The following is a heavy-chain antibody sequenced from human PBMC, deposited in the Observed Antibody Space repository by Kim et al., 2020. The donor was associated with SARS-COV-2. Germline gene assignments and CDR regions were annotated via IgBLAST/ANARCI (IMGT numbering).Heavy chain of an antibody. Sequence: GGSLRLSCAASGFTFSSFSMSWVRQAPGKGLEWVSALSGSGDSTFYADSVKGRFTISRDNSKNTLYLQINSLRAEDTAIYFCAKDYGDYGYFDFWGQGTLVTVSS. CDR1: GFTFSSFS. CDR3: AKDYGDYGYFDF. D-gene: IGHD4-17*01. J-gene: IGHJ4*02. V-gene: IGHV3-23*01. CDR2: LSGSGDST.